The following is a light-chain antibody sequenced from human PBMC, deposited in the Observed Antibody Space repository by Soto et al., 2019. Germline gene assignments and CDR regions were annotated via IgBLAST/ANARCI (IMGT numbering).Light chain of an antibody. Sequence: QSALTQPASVSGSPGRSITISCIGTSNDVGSYNLVSWYQQHPGRAPKLLIYETFKRPSGVSIRFSGSKSGNSASLTISGLQAEDEADYYCCSYTSSITFVFGGGTKLTVL. V-gene: IGLV2-23*02. CDR3: CSYTSSITFV. J-gene: IGLJ2*01. CDR2: ETF. CDR1: SNDVGSYNL.